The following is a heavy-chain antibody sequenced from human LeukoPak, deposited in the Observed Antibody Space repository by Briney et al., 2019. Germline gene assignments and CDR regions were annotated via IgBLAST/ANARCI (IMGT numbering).Heavy chain of an antibody. J-gene: IGHJ4*02. V-gene: IGHV4-61*02. Sequence: SQTLSLTCTVSGGSISSGSYYWSWIRRPAGKGLEWIGRIYTSGSTNYNPSLKSRVTISVDTSKNQFSLKLSSVTAADTAVYYCARGGRFLEWLSDGPSFDYWGQGTLVTVSS. D-gene: IGHD3-3*01. CDR1: GGSISSGSYY. CDR2: IYTSGST. CDR3: ARGGRFLEWLSDGPSFDY.